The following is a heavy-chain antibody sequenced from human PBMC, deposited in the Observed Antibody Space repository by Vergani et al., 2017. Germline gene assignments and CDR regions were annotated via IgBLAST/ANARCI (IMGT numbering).Heavy chain of an antibody. CDR1: GFTFQAFA. V-gene: IGHV3-9*01. Sequence: VEAGGGLVQPCGSLQLSCTASGFTFQAFAFHWVRQVSGRGLEWVSGIDRNYGVKNGNSFEGRFSISRDNAKKAVFLQMNNLRHEDTALYFCVKDNDYDADGPFDLWGRGTLVTVSS. D-gene: IGHD3-16*01. CDR2: IDRNYGVK. CDR3: VKDNDYDADGPFDL. J-gene: IGHJ2*01.